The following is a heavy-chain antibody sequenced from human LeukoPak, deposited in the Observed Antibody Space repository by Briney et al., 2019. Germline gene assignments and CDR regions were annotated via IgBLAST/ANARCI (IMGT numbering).Heavy chain of an antibody. CDR1: GGSLSGFY. D-gene: IGHD3-22*01. J-gene: IGHJ4*02. CDR2: INQSGST. CDR3: ARDSYYDSSGFRGFDY. V-gene: IGHV4-34*01. Sequence: SETLSLTCAVYGGSLSGFYWSWIRQSPGKGLEWIGEINQSGSTNYNPSLKSRVTISVDTSKNQFSLKLSSVTAADTAVYYCARDSYYDSSGFRGFDYWGQGTLVTVSS.